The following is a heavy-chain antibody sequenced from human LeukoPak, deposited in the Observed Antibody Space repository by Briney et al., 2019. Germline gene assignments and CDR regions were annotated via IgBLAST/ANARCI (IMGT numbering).Heavy chain of an antibody. V-gene: IGHV3-30-3*01. Sequence: GGSLRLSCAASGFTFSSYTMHWVRQAPGKGLEWVAVISYDGSNKYYADSVKGRFTISRDNSKNTLYLQMNSLRVEDTAVYYCARGREWEPEVFDYWGQGTLVTVSS. D-gene: IGHD1-26*01. J-gene: IGHJ4*02. CDR1: GFTFSSYT. CDR2: ISYDGSNK. CDR3: ARGREWEPEVFDY.